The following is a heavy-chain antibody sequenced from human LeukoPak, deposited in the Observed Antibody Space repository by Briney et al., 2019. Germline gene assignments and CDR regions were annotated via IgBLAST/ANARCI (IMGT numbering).Heavy chain of an antibody. V-gene: IGHV4-4*02. CDR2: IYDSGST. J-gene: IGHJ4*02. Sequence: SGTLSLTCAVSGGSISSSNWWSWVRQPPGKGLEWIGHIYDSGSTNYNPSLNSRVSISEDKSKNQFSLELYSVTAADTAVYYCARGRGSSGWYENYWGQGTLVTVSS. CDR3: ARGRGSSGWYENY. CDR1: GGSISSSNW. D-gene: IGHD6-19*01.